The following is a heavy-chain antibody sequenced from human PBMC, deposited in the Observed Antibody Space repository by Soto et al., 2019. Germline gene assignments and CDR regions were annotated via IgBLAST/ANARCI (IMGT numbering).Heavy chain of an antibody. CDR3: ASSSTAAASYYYGLDV. D-gene: IGHD6-13*01. CDR2: ISGSGGST. J-gene: IGHJ6*02. CDR1: GFTFSSYA. V-gene: IGHV3-23*01. Sequence: GGSLRLSCAASGFTFSSYAMSWVRQAPGKGLEWVSAISGSGGSTYYADSVKGRFTISRDNSKNTLYLQMNSLRAEDTAVYYCASSSTAAASYYYGLDVWGPGTTVTVSS.